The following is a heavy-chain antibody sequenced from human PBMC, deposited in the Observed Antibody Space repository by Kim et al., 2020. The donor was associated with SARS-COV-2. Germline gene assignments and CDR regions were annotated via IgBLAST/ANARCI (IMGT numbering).Heavy chain of an antibody. J-gene: IGHJ4*02. D-gene: IGHD5-12*01. CDR3: AKYRDRNFYNYPLD. V-gene: IGHV3-23*01. Sequence: YADSVKGRFTTSIDNSRGTLYQQMASLRAEDTAVYYCAKYRDRNFYNYPLDWGQGTLVTVSS.